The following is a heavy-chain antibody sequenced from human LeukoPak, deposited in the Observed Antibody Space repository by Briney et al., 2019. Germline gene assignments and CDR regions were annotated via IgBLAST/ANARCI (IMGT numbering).Heavy chain of an antibody. J-gene: IGHJ4*02. CDR3: ARDHYYDSSGYWEYFDY. V-gene: IGHV1-3*01. CDR1: GYTFTSYA. D-gene: IGHD3-22*01. CDR2: INAGNGNT. Sequence: GASVKVSCKASGYTFTSYAMHWVRQAPGQRLEWMGWINAGNGNTKYSQKFQGRVTITRDTSASTAYMELSSLRSEDTAVYYCARDHYYDSSGYWEYFDYWGQGTLVTVSS.